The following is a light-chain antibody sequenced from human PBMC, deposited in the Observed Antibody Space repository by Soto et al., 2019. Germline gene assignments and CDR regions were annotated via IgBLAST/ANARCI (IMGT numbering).Light chain of an antibody. CDR2: AAF. V-gene: IGKV1-39*01. J-gene: IGKJ1*01. CDR1: QSISIN. CDR3: QRSYSLWT. Sequence: TQSPSSLSASVGDRVTITCRASQSISINLNWYQQQPGKAPKLLIYAAFTLQSGVPSRFSGSGSGTDFTLTSSSLQPEDFATYYWQRSYSLWTFGQGTKVDIK.